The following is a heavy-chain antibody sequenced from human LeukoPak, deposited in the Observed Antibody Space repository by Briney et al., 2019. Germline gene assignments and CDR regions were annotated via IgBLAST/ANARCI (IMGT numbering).Heavy chain of an antibody. J-gene: IGHJ4*02. D-gene: IGHD2-2*02. CDR3: AKTPKRLEPRYPLDY. CDR1: GFTFDNYV. CDR2: INWNGDST. Sequence: RPGGSLRLSCAASGFTFDNYVMTWVRRAPGKGLEWVSGINWNGDSTTYGDSVKGRFTISRDNAKKSLSLQMNSLRAEDTAVYYCAKTPKRLEPRYPLDYWGQGTLVTVSS. V-gene: IGHV3-20*04.